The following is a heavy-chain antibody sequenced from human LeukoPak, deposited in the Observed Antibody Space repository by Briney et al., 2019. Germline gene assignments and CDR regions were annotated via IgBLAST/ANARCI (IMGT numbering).Heavy chain of an antibody. CDR1: GGSISSSSYY. CDR3: AKLNFAMADFDY. CDR2: ISGSGGST. J-gene: IGHJ4*02. V-gene: IGHV3-23*01. Sequence: ETLSLTCTVSGGSISSSSYYWGWIRQAPGKGLEWVSAISGSGGSTYYADSVKGRFTISRDNSKNTLYLQMNSLRAEDTAVYYCAKLNFAMADFDYWGQGTLVTVSS. D-gene: IGHD2-2*01.